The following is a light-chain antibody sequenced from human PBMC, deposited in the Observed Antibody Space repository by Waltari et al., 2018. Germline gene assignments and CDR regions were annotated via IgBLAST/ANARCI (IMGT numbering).Light chain of an antibody. V-gene: IGLV4-69*01. CDR3: QNGGHGTWV. Sequence: LILTQSPAASASLGASVKLTCTLSRGHSSNVIAWLQQQPEKGSRFLMKVNSDGSHRKGDGIPDRFAGSRCGAERYLSISSLQYEDAADYFCQNGGHGTWVFGGGTKLTVL. CDR2: VNSDGSH. CDR1: RGHSSNV. J-gene: IGLJ3*02.